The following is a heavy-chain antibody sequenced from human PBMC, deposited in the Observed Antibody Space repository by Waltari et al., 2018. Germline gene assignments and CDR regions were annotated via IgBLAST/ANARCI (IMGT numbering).Heavy chain of an antibody. CDR2: IYYSGST. CDR1: GGSISSSSYY. V-gene: IGHV4-39*07. J-gene: IGHJ4*02. Sequence: QLQLQESGPGLVKPSETLSLTCTVSGGSISSSSYYWGWIRQPPGKGLEWIGSIYYSGSTYYNPSLKSRVTISVDTSKNQFSLKLSSVTAADTAVYYCARRRGGKVGATTVDYWGQGTLVTVSS. CDR3: ARRRGGKVGATTVDY. D-gene: IGHD1-26*01.